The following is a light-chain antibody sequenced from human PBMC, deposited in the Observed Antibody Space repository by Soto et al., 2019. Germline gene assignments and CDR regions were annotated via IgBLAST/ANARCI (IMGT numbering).Light chain of an antibody. V-gene: IGLV2-14*01. Sequence: QSALTQPASVSGSPGQSITISCTGTSSDVGGYNYVSWYQQHPGKAPKLMIYEVSNRPSGVSNRFSGSKSGNTASLPISGLQAEDEADYYCSSYTSSSTLHWVFGGGTKLTVL. CDR1: SSDVGGYNY. J-gene: IGLJ3*02. CDR3: SSYTSSSTLHWV. CDR2: EVS.